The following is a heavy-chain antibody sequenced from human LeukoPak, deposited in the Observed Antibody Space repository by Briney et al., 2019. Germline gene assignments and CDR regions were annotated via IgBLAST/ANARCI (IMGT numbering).Heavy chain of an antibody. Sequence: PGGSLRLSCAASGFTFSSYAMHWVRQAPGKGLEYVSAISSNGGSTYYANSVKGRFTISRDNSKNTLYLQMGGLRAEDMAVYYCARGKRGYSYGLSDYFDYWGQGTLVAVSS. J-gene: IGHJ4*02. V-gene: IGHV3-64*01. CDR2: ISSNGGST. CDR1: GFTFSSYA. D-gene: IGHD5-18*01. CDR3: ARGKRGYSYGLSDYFDY.